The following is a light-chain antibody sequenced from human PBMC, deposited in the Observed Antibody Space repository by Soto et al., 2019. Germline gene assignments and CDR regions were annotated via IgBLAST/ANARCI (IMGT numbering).Light chain of an antibody. J-gene: IGKJ1*01. Sequence: EIVMTQSPATLSVSPGERATLSCRASQSVTSNFAWYQQKPGQAPRLLIYGASSRATGIPDRFSGSGSGTDFTLTISRLEPEDFAVYYCQQYGSSHPKTFGQGTKVDIK. CDR3: QQYGSSHPKT. V-gene: IGKV3-20*01. CDR1: QSVTSN. CDR2: GAS.